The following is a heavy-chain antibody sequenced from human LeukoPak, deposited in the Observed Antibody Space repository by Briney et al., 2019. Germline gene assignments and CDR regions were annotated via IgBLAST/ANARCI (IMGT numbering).Heavy chain of an antibody. D-gene: IGHD3-3*01. V-gene: IGHV3-21*01. CDR3: AREVGRITIFGVVKRYYYMDV. CDR2: ISSSSSYI. Sequence: GGSLRLSCAASGFTFRSYSMNWVRQAPGKGLEWVSSISSSSSYIYYADSVKGRFTISRDNAKNSLYLQMNSLRAEDTAVYYCAREVGRITIFGVVKRYYYMDVWGKGTTVTVSS. CDR1: GFTFRSYS. J-gene: IGHJ6*03.